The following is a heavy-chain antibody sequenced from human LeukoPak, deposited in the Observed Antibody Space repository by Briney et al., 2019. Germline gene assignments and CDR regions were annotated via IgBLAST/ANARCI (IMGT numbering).Heavy chain of an antibody. V-gene: IGHV6-1*01. CDR1: GDSVPSNSAA. D-gene: IGHD5-18*01. Sequence: SQTLSLTCAISGDSVPSNSAAWNWIRQSPSRGLEWLGRTYYRCKWHNDYAVSVKSRITINPDTSKHQFSLQLNSVTPEDTAVYYCVRVPRYSYGYFDYWGQGTLVTVSS. CDR2: TYYRCKWHN. J-gene: IGHJ4*02. CDR3: VRVPRYSYGYFDY.